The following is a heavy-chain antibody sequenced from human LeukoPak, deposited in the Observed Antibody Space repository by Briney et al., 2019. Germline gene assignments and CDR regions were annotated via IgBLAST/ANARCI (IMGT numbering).Heavy chain of an antibody. V-gene: IGHV3-30*03. CDR1: GFTFSSYG. J-gene: IGHJ4*02. D-gene: IGHD2-21*01. CDR3: AREAKLFYYFDY. CDR2: IPYDGSNK. Sequence: SGGSLRLSCAASGFTFSSYGMHWVRQAPGKGLEWVAVIPYDGSNKYYADSVKGRFTISRDNSKNTLYLQMNSLRAEDTAVYYCAREAKLFYYFDYWGQGTLVTVSS.